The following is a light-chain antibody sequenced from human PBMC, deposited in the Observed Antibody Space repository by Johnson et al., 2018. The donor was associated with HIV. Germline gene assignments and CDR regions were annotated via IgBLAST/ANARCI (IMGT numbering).Light chain of an antibody. CDR1: SSNIGNNY. Sequence: QSVLTQPPSVSAAPGQKVTISCSGSSSNIGNNYVSWYQQLQGTAPKLLIYENNKRPSGMPDRFSGSKSGTSATLGITGLQTGDEAAYYCGTWDNSLSAYVFGTGTKVTVL. CDR3: GTWDNSLSAYV. J-gene: IGLJ1*01. V-gene: IGLV1-51*02. CDR2: ENN.